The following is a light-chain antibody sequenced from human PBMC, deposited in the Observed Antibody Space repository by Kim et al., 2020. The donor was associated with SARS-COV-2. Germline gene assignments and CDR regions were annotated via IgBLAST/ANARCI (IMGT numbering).Light chain of an antibody. CDR2: DVI. CDR1: SIAVAAYYY. J-gene: IGLJ2*01. V-gene: IGLV2-8*01. Sequence: GQSVTISCTGTSIAVAAYYYASWYQHHPGKAPKLLIYDVIERPSGVPDRFSGSKSGNTASLTVSGLQADDEAHYYCSSYAGNNNLIFGGGTQLTVL. CDR3: SSYAGNNNLI.